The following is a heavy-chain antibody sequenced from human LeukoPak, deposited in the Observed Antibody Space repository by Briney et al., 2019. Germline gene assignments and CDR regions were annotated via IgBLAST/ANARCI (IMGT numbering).Heavy chain of an antibody. CDR1: GYTFTGYY. J-gene: IGHJ4*02. V-gene: IGHV1-2*02. CDR2: IDPNSGGS. CDR3: ARGRDYRGGVDC. Sequence: ASVKVSCKASGYTFTGYYMQWVRQAPGQGFEWMGWIDPNSGGSNYAQKFQGRVTMTRDTFINTAYMELYRLRSDDTAVYYCARGRDYRGGVDCWGQGTLVTVSS. D-gene: IGHD4-23*01.